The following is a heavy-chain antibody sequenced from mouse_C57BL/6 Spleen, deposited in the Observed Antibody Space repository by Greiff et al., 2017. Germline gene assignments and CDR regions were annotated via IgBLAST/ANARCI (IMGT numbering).Heavy chain of an antibody. CDR2: ISDGGSYT. V-gene: IGHV5-4*01. Sequence: EVQLQESGGGLVKPGGSLKLSCAASGFTFSSYAMSWVRQTPEKRLEWVATISDGGSYTYYPDNVKGRFTISKDNAKNNLYLQMSHLKSEDTAMYYCARDQYYSNLAAMDYWGQGTSVTVSS. CDR1: GFTFSSYA. CDR3: ARDQYYSNLAAMDY. D-gene: IGHD2-5*01. J-gene: IGHJ4*01.